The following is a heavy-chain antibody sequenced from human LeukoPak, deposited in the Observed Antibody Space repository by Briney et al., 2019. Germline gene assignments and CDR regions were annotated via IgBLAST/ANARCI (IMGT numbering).Heavy chain of an antibody. CDR2: VSSTGSGT. D-gene: IGHD3-10*01. V-gene: IGHV3-23*01. CDR3: AKDGPLLWFGPTDA. Sequence: TGGSLRLSCVASGFTFSTYGMSWVRQAPGKGLEWVAAVSSTGSGTYYPDSLKGRFIISRDNSQNTVFLQMNSLRPEDTAFYFCAKDGPLLWFGPTDAWGQGILVTVCS. J-gene: IGHJ5*02. CDR1: GFTFSTYG.